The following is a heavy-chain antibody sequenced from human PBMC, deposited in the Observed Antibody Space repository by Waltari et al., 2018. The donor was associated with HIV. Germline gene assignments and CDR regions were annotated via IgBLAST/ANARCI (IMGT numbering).Heavy chain of an antibody. V-gene: IGHV3-48*02. CDR2: ISRSGNTK. J-gene: IGHJ4*02. CDR3: ARDPEWLVEGGDY. Sequence: EVQLVESGGGLVQPGGSLILSCAASGFIFRSYSVNWVRQAPGKWLEWVSYISRSGNTKYYADSVKGRFTIFRDNAKNSLYLQMNSLRDEDTAVYYCARDPEWLVEGGDYWGQGTLVTVSS. CDR1: GFIFRSYS. D-gene: IGHD6-19*01.